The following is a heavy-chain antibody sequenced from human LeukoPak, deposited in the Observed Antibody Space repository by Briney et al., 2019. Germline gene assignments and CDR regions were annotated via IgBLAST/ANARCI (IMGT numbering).Heavy chain of an antibody. V-gene: IGHV4-59*01. CDR2: IYYSGST. Sequence: KTSETLSLTCTVSGGSISSYYWSWIRQPPGKGLEWIGYIYYSGSTNYNPSLKSRVTISVDTSKNQFSLKLSSVTAADTAVYYCARGGDYYDSSGYQDYWGQGTLVTVSS. J-gene: IGHJ4*02. CDR3: ARGGDYYDSSGYQDY. D-gene: IGHD3-22*01. CDR1: GGSISSYY.